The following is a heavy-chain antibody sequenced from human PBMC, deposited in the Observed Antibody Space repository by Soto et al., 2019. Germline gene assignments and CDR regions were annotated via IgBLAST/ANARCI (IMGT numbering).Heavy chain of an antibody. J-gene: IGHJ4*02. CDR3: ARDIGLDYYDSSAGD. CDR1: GFTFSSYS. Sequence: EVQLVESGGGLVQPGGSLRLSCAASGFTFSSYSMNWVRQAPGKGLEWVSYISSSSSTIYYADSVKGRFTISRDNAKNSLYLQMNSLRAEDTAVYYCARDIGLDYYDSSAGDWGQGTLVTVSS. V-gene: IGHV3-48*01. CDR2: ISSSSSTI. D-gene: IGHD3-22*01.